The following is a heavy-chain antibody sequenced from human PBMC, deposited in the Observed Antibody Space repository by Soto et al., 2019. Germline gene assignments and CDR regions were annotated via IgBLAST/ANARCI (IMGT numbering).Heavy chain of an antibody. CDR1: GFTFSSYS. Sequence: GGSLRLSCAASGFTFSSYSMNWVRQAPGKGLEWVSYISSSSSTIYYAYSVKGRFTISRDNAKNSLYLQMNSLRDEDTAVYYCARESRFLEWLSLNWFDPWGQVTLVTVSS. D-gene: IGHD3-3*01. J-gene: IGHJ5*02. CDR3: ARESRFLEWLSLNWFDP. CDR2: ISSSSSTI. V-gene: IGHV3-48*02.